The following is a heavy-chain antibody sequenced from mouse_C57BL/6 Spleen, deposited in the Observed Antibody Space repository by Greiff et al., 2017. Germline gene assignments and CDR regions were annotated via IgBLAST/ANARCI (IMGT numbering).Heavy chain of an antibody. CDR3: ANYYSNPWFAY. Sequence: QVPLQQSGPELVKPGASVKISCKASGYAFSSSWMNWVKQRPGKGLEWIGRIYPGDGDTNYNGKFKGKATLTADKSSSTAYMQLSSLTSEDSAVYCCANYYSNPWFAYWGQGTLVTVSA. J-gene: IGHJ3*01. CDR1: GYAFSSSW. CDR2: IYPGDGDT. D-gene: IGHD2-5*01. V-gene: IGHV1-82*01.